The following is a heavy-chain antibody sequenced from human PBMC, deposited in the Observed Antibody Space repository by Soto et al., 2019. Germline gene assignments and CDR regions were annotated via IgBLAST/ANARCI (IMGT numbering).Heavy chain of an antibody. CDR3: VKGRCRYKTFYTVPLAF. D-gene: IGHD1-20*01. CDR2: IYHIQYPL. V-gene: IGHV3-64D*06. Sequence: GGSLRLSRTASGYDFSNYGMHLLRHTPEKGLQYISGIYHIQYPLNCMHCVGGRFTIYRDQSKNTLYLQMTRLRPEDTAVYHCVKGRCRYKTFYTVPLAFWGQG. CDR1: GYDFSNYG. J-gene: IGHJ4*02.